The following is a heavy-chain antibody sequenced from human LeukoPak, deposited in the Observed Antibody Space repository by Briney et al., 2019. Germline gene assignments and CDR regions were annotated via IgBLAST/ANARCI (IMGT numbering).Heavy chain of an antibody. D-gene: IGHD3-22*01. Sequence: GGSVRLSCAASGFTFSFYWMSWVRQAPGKGLEWVANIKQDGSDKYYLDSVKGRFIISRDNSKNSLYLQMNSLRAEDTAFYFCARHSNKYDYDSSGHYRSFDYWGQGTLVSVSS. CDR1: GFTFSFYW. CDR2: IKQDGSDK. V-gene: IGHV3-7*01. CDR3: ARHSNKYDYDSSGHYRSFDY. J-gene: IGHJ4*02.